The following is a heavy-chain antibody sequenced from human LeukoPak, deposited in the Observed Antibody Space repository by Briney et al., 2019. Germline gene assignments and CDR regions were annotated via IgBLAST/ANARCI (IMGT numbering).Heavy chain of an antibody. CDR1: GFTFSDDY. CDR2: ISSSGSTI. J-gene: IGHJ5*02. D-gene: IGHD4-17*01. Sequence: GGSLRVSCAASGFTFSDDYMSWSGQALGKGLEVVAYISSSGSTIYYAASVKGRFTISRDNAKHSLYLQMNSLRADDTAVHYCATLRHDYGDYNRFDPWGQGTLVTVSS. CDR3: ATLRHDYGDYNRFDP. V-gene: IGHV3-11*01.